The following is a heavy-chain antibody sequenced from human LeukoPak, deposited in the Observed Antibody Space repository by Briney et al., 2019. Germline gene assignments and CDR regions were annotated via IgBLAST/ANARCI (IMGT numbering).Heavy chain of an antibody. J-gene: IGHJ3*02. CDR3: ARDRHIVVVTAPKGAFDI. CDR2: IIPIFGTA. CDR1: GGTFSSYA. Sequence: SSVKVSCKASGGTFSSYAISWVRQAPGQGLEGMGRIIPIFGTANYAQKFQGRVTITTDESTSTAYMELSSLRSEDTAVYYCARDRHIVVVTAPKGAFDIWGQGTMVTVSS. D-gene: IGHD2-21*02. V-gene: IGHV1-69*05.